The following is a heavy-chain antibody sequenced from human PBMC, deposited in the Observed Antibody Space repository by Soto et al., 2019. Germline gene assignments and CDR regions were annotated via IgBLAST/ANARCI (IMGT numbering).Heavy chain of an antibody. D-gene: IGHD1-26*01. CDR2: IHSDGSST. Sequence: EVQLVESGGGLVRPGGSLRLSCAASGFTFSYYWMHWVRQAPGKGLVWVSRIHSDGSSTTYANFVKGRFIISRDNARNTVDWHMNSVMVEGTAVYYSAIGDRGAFDLWGQGTVVTVSS. CDR1: GFTFSYYW. CDR3: AIGDRGAFDL. V-gene: IGHV3-74*01. J-gene: IGHJ3*01.